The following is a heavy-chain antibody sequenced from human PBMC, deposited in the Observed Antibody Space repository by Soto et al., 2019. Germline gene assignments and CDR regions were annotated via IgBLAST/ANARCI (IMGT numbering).Heavy chain of an antibody. CDR3: AKGRGYSYGYGSFDI. V-gene: IGHV3-23*01. Sequence: GGSLRLSCAASGFTFSSYAMSWVRQTPGKGLEWVAAISGSGATTYYADSVKGRFTISRDNSKNTLEMQMNSLRAEDTAVYYCAKGRGYSYGYGSFDIWGQGTMVTVSS. CDR2: ISGSGATT. J-gene: IGHJ3*02. CDR1: GFTFSSYA. D-gene: IGHD5-18*01.